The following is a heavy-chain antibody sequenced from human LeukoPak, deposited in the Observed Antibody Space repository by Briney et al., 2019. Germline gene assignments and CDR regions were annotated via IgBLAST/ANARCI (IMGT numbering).Heavy chain of an antibody. Sequence: SQTLSLTCAISGDSVSSDSGAWNWIRQSPSRGLEWLGRTYYRSKWYNDYAVSVKGRITINPDTSKNQFPLQLNSVTPEDTALYYCARGARRSFDIWGQGTMVTISS. V-gene: IGHV6-1*01. CDR1: GDSVSSDSGA. J-gene: IGHJ3*02. CDR3: ARGARRSFDI. CDR2: TYYRSKWYN.